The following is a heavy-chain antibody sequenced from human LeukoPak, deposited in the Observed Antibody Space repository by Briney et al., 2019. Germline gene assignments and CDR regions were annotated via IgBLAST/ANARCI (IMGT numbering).Heavy chain of an antibody. V-gene: IGHV3-23*01. J-gene: IGHJ6*01. Sequence: PGGSLRLSCAASAFTFSGFAMSWVRRTPGKGLECVSGISGSGGNTLYEDSVKGRDTISRDNSKNTLYLEMNSLRAEDTAIYYCAKMKGHPLPKYYMGVWGQGTTVTVSS. D-gene: IGHD1-26*01. CDR3: AKMKGHPLPKYYMGV. CDR2: ISGSGGNT. CDR1: AFTFSGFA.